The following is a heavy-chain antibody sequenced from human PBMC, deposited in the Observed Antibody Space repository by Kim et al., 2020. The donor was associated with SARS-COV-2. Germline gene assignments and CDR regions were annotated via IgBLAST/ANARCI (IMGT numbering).Heavy chain of an antibody. V-gene: IGHV3-11*04. CDR2: ISSSGSTI. D-gene: IGHD6-13*01. J-gene: IGHJ4*02. CDR1: GFTFSDYY. CDR3: ARDSASSSWYVFFDY. Sequence: GGSLRLSCAASGFTFSDYYMSWIRQAPGKGLEWVSYISSSGSTIYYADSVKGRFTISRDNAKNSLYLQMNSLRAEDTAVYYCARDSASSSWYVFFDYWGQGTLVTVSS.